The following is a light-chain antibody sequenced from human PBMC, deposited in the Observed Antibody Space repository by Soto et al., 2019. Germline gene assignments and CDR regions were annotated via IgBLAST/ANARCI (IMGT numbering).Light chain of an antibody. CDR2: GAS. V-gene: IGKV3-15*01. Sequence: EIVMTQSPATLSVSPGERATLSCRASQSVSSNLAWYQQKPGQAPRLLIYGASTRATGIPARFSGSGSGTEFTLTISRLEPEDFAVYYCQQYGSNWPWTFGQGTKVDIK. CDR3: QQYGSNWPWT. CDR1: QSVSSN. J-gene: IGKJ1*01.